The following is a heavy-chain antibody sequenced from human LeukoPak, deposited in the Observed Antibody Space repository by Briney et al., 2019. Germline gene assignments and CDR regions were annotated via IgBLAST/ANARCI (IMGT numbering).Heavy chain of an antibody. CDR3: VSSTGQQLIPYDY. CDR1: GINVSANY. D-gene: IGHD6-13*01. CDR2: IYGAGAA. J-gene: IGHJ4*02. Sequence: GGSLRLSCAASGINVSANYMTWIRQAPGKGLEWVSLIYGAGAAYYAESVRGRFIISRDNSKNTLFLQINSLRAEDTAVYYCVSSTGQQLIPYDYWGQGTHVAVSS. V-gene: IGHV3-66*02.